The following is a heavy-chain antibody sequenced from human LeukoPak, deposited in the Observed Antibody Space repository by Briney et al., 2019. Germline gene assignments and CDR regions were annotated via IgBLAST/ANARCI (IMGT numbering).Heavy chain of an antibody. Sequence: GGSLRLSCAASGFIFTNYFMSWVRQAPGKGLEWVAGIKHDGSEKYYVDSVRGRFTISRDNTMNSLYLQMSSLRAEDTAVYYCATDRGWRTSGYYLYYFEYWGQGTLVTYSS. CDR1: GFIFTNYF. J-gene: IGHJ4*02. D-gene: IGHD3-3*01. CDR3: ATDRGWRTSGYYLYYFEY. CDR2: IKHDGSEK. V-gene: IGHV3-7*01.